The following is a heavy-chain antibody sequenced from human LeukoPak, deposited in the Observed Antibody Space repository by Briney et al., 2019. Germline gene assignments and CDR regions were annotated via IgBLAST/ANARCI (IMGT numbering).Heavy chain of an antibody. J-gene: IGHJ4*02. CDR1: GYTFTSYD. CDR2: ISAYNGNT. D-gene: IGHD3-22*01. V-gene: IGHV1-18*01. CDR3: AREEDYYDSSGYYFSLDY. Sequence: ASVKVSCKASGYTFTSYDINWVRQAPGQGLEWMGWISAYNGNTNYAQKLQGRVTMTTDTSTSTAYMELRSLRSDDTAVYYCAREEDYYDSSGYYFSLDYWGQGTLVTVSS.